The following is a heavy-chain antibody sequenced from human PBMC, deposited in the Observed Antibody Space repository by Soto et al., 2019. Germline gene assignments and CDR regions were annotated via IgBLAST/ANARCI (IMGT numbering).Heavy chain of an antibody. CDR1: GFTFSSYW. V-gene: IGHV3-74*01. D-gene: IGHD5-12*01. CDR3: ARGLSGYYGFDY. Sequence: EVQLVESGGGLVQFGGSLRLSCAASGFTFSSYWMHWVRQVPGKGLVWVSRIKGDETNTGYADSVKGRFTISRDNVKNMLYLQMNSLRAEDTAVYYCARGLSGYYGFDYWGPGTLATVSP. J-gene: IGHJ4*02. CDR2: IKGDETNT.